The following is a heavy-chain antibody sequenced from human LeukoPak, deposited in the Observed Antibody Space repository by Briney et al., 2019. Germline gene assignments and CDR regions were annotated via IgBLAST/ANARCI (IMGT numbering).Heavy chain of an antibody. CDR2: MKQDGSEI. CDR1: GFTFSSYA. CDR3: AKREGYSIFDY. J-gene: IGHJ4*02. Sequence: GGSLRLSCAASGFTFSSYAMHWVRQAPGKGLEWVANMKQDGSEIYYADSVKGRFTIARDNAKNSLYLQMNNLRAEDTAVYYCAKREGYSIFDYWGQGTLVTVSS. D-gene: IGHD5-24*01. V-gene: IGHV3-7*03.